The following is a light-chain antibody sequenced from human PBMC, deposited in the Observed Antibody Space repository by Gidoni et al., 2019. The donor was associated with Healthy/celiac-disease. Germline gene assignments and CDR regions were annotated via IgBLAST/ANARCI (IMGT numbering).Light chain of an antibody. CDR3: QSADSSLVV. V-gene: IGLV3-25*03. CDR2: KDS. CDR1: ALPKQY. J-gene: IGLJ2*01. Sequence: SYDLTHPPPVSVSPGQTARSTCSGDALPKQYAYWYQQKPRQAPVLVINKDSARPSGIPERFSGSSSGTTVTLTISGVQAEDEADYYCQSADSSLVVFGGGTKLTV.